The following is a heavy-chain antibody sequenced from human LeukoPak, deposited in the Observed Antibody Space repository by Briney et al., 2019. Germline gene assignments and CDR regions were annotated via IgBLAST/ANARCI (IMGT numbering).Heavy chain of an antibody. Sequence: ASVKVSCKASGYTFTTYGFSWVRQAPGQGLEWMGWISSYNGGADYAQKLQGRVTMTTDTSTSTAYMELRSLRSDDTAVYYCARAHIVVVPAAGYFDYWGQGTLVTVSS. CDR1: GYTFTTYG. CDR2: ISSYNGGA. J-gene: IGHJ4*02. D-gene: IGHD2-2*01. V-gene: IGHV1-18*01. CDR3: ARAHIVVVPAAGYFDY.